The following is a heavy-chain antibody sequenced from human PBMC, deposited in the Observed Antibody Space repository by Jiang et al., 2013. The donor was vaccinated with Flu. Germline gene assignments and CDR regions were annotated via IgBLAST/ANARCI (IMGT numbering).Heavy chain of an antibody. Sequence: PGESLKISCKGSGYNFSSYWIGWVRQTSAKGLEWMGIIYPDDSDTRYSPAFEGQVTISADKSISTAYLQWSGLKASDTAVYYCARRYCSGGSCYPMTFDYWGQGTLVTVSS. CDR2: IYPDDSDT. CDR1: GYNFSSYW. V-gene: IGHV5-51*03. CDR3: ARRYCSGGSCYPMTFDY. D-gene: IGHD2-15*01. J-gene: IGHJ4*02.